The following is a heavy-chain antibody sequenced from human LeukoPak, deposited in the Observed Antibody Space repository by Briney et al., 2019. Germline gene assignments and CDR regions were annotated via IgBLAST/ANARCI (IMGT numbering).Heavy chain of an antibody. D-gene: IGHD3-10*01. CDR3: AREGYIYYYASDYYFDY. V-gene: IGHV4-39*07. J-gene: IGHJ4*02. CDR2: IYYSGST. CDR1: GGSISSSSYY. Sequence: SETLSLTCTVSGGSISSSSYYWGWIRQPPGKGLEWIGSIYYSGSTYYNPSLKSRVTISVDTSKNQFSLKLSSVTAADTALYYCAREGYIYYYASDYYFDYWGQGTLVTVSS.